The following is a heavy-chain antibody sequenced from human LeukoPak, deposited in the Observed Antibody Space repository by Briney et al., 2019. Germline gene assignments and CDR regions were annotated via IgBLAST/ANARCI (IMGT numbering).Heavy chain of an antibody. V-gene: IGHV3-23*01. CDR3: AKAGSPKAVAGWIDY. CDR2: MGGGGTT. D-gene: IGHD6-19*01. J-gene: IGHJ4*02. Sequence: PGGSLRLSCAASGFTFNNYVMSWVRQAPGKGLEWVSAMGGGGTTYYADYVKGRVTISRDTSKNTLYLQMNSLRAEDTAIYYCAKAGSPKAVAGWIDYWGQETLVTVSS. CDR1: GFTFNNYV.